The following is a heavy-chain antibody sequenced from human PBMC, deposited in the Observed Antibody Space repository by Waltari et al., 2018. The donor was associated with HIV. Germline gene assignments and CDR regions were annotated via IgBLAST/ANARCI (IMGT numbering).Heavy chain of an antibody. CDR3: VRENDFGTIFFNYYYAMDV. CDR1: GLTFTSLW. V-gene: IGHV3-7*01. J-gene: IGHJ6*02. D-gene: IGHD3-3*01. CDR2: IKDDGNEK. Sequence: MQLVESGGGLVQRGGYLRLSCTASGLTFTSLWLSWARQAPGKALEWVANIKDDGNEKYYVNSVRGRFTISRDNANNSLYLEMNRLRDEDTAVYYCVRENDFGTIFFNYYYAMDVWGQGTSVTVSS.